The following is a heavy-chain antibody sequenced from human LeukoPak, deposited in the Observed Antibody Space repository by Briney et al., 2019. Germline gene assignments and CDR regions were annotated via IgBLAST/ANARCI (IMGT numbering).Heavy chain of an antibody. CDR3: AKSDCSGGSCYPNFDY. CDR1: EFTFSSYA. CDR2: ISGSGGST. Sequence: PGGSLRFSCEALEFTFSSYALSGVRQAPGKGLEWVSAISGSGGSTYYADSVKGRFTISRDNSKNTLYLQMNSLRAEDTAVYYCAKSDCSGGSCYPNFDYWGQGTLVTVSS. D-gene: IGHD2-15*01. V-gene: IGHV3-23*01. J-gene: IGHJ4*02.